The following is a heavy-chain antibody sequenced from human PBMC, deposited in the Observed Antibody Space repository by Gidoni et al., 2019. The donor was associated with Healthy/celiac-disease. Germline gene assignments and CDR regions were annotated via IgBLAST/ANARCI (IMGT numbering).Heavy chain of an antibody. D-gene: IGHD1-26*01. V-gene: IGHV3-21*01. CDR1: GFTFSSYS. CDR3: ARVLGWDPSRGGFFDY. Sequence: EVQLVESGGGLVKPGGSLRLSCAASGFTFSSYSMNWVRQAPGKGLEWVSSISSSSSYIYYADSVKGRFTISRDNAKNSLYLQMNSLRAEDTAVYYCARVLGWDPSRGGFFDYWGQGTLVTVSS. CDR2: ISSSSSYI. J-gene: IGHJ4*02.